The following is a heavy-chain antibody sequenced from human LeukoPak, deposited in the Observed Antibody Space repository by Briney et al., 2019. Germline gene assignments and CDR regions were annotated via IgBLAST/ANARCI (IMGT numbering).Heavy chain of an antibody. D-gene: IGHD4-17*01. CDR1: GFTFSDYY. CDR2: IYYSGST. CDR3: ARPSYGDHGAFDI. V-gene: IGHV4-39*01. Sequence: GSLRLSCAASGFTFSDYYMSWIRQAPGKGLEWIGSIYYSGSTYYNPSLKSRVTISVDTSKNQFSLKLSSVTAADTAVYYCARPSYGDHGAFDIWGQGTMVTVSS. J-gene: IGHJ3*02.